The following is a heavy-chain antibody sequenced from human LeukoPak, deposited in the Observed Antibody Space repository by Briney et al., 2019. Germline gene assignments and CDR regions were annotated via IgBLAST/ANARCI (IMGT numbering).Heavy chain of an antibody. V-gene: IGHV7-4-1*02. J-gene: IGHJ4*02. D-gene: IGHD3-9*01. CDR1: GYTFTSYA. CDR3: ARVRGRGYFYWLSQYNYFDY. Sequence: ASVKVSCKASGYTFTSYAMNWVRQAPGQGLEWMGWINTNTGNPTYAQGFTGRFVFSLDTSVSTAYLQISSLKAEDTAVYYCARVRGRGYFYWLSQYNYFDYWGQGTLVTVSS. CDR2: INTNTGNP.